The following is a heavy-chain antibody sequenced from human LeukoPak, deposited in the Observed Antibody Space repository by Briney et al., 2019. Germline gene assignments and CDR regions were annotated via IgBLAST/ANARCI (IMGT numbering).Heavy chain of an antibody. CDR2: IKSKTDGGTT. V-gene: IGHV3-15*01. J-gene: IGHJ6*03. Sequence: GGSLRLSCAASGVTFSNAWMSWVRPAPGKGLEWVGRIKSKTDGGTTDYAAPVKGRFTISRDDSKNTLYLQMNSLKTEDTAVYYCTTDPNSGYDAYYYYYMDVWGKGTTVTVSS. D-gene: IGHD5-12*01. CDR1: GVTFSNAW. CDR3: TTDPNSGYDAYYYYYMDV.